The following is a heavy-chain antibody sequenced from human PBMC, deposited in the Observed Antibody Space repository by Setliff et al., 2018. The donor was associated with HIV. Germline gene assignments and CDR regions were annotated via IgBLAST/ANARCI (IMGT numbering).Heavy chain of an antibody. V-gene: IGHV1-69*13. D-gene: IGHD2-2*02. CDR1: RGTFSSFA. Sequence: SVKVSCKTSRGTFSSFALSWVRQAPGQGLEWMGGIIPTFGTSNYAQKFQGRVTITADESMTTAYMELSGLKYEDTAVYYCAREGLSIRVPDAAIPRRYSDYWGQGTLVTSPQ. J-gene: IGHJ4*02. CDR3: AREGLSIRVPDAAIPRRYSDY. CDR2: IIPTFGTS.